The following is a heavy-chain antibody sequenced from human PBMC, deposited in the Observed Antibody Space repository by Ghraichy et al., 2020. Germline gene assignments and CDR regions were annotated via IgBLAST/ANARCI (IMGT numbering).Heavy chain of an antibody. CDR1: GGSVSSGNYH. CDR3: ARLGGSGWLDY. V-gene: IGHV4-61*01. CDR2: IYYSGST. Sequence: SETLSLTCTVSGGSVSSGNYHWIWIRQPPGQGLEWFGYIYYSGSTNYNPSLQRRITISSDTSKNPFSLTMSSVTAADTAAYYCARLGGSGWLDYWGQGTLVTVSS. J-gene: IGHJ4*02. D-gene: IGHD6-19*01.